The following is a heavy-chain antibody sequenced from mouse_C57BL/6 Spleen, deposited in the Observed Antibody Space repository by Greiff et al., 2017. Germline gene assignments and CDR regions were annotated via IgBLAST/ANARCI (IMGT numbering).Heavy chain of an antibody. V-gene: IGHV2-9-1*01. J-gene: IGHJ1*03. CDR1: GFSLTSYA. CDR2: IWTGGGT. D-gene: IGHD1-1*01. CDR3: ARLDYGSSYGYFDV. Sequence: VMLVESGPGLVAPSQSLSITCTVSGFSLTSYAISWVRQPPGKGLEWLGVIWTGGGTNYNSALKSRLSISKDNSKSQVFLKMNSLQTDDTARYYCARLDYGSSYGYFDVWGTGTTVTVSS.